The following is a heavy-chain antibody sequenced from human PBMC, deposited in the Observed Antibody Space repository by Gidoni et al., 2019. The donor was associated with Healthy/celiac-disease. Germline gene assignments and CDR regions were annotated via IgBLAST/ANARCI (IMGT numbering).Heavy chain of an antibody. V-gene: IGHV3-23*01. CDR2: ISGSGGST. J-gene: IGHJ6*02. D-gene: IGHD7-27*01. CDR3: AKDLGYSNLDYYYYGMDV. CDR1: GFTFSSYA. Sequence: EVQLLESGGGLVQPGGSLRLSCAASGFTFSSYAMSWVRQAPGKGLEWVSAISGSGGSTYYADSVKGRFTISRDNSKNTLYLQMNSLRAEDTAVYYCAKDLGYSNLDYYYYGMDVWGQGTTVTVSS.